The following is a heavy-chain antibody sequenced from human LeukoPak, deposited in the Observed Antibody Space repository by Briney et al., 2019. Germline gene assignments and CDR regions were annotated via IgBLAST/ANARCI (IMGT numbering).Heavy chain of an antibody. CDR1: GFTFSNYW. CDR2: IYSGGST. D-gene: IGHD4-17*01. Sequence: GGSLRLSCAASGFTFSNYWMSCVRQAPGKGLEWVSVIYSGGSTYYADSVKGRFTISRDNSKNTLYLQMNSLRAEDTAVYYCARVSGDYSDYWGQGTLVTVSS. V-gene: IGHV3-66*01. CDR3: ARVSGDYSDY. J-gene: IGHJ4*02.